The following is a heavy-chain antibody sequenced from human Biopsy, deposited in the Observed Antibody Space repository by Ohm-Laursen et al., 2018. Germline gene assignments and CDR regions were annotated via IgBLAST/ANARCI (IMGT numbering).Heavy chain of an antibody. CDR3: GNEVHGRDY. CDR2: INQAGTT. V-gene: IGHV4-34*08. D-gene: IGHD2-15*01. J-gene: IGHJ4*02. CDR1: GKTFSDYQ. Sequence: SETLSLTCAAFGKTFSDYQWSWIRQPPGKGLEWIGQINQAGTTNYNPSLKSRVPISADASKYEFSLRLTAVTAADTAVYLCGNEVHGRDYWGLGAQVTVSS.